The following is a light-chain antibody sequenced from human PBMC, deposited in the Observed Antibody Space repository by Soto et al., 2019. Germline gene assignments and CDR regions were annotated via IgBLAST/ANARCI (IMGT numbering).Light chain of an antibody. CDR3: QHHTNWPLT. V-gene: IGKV3-11*01. Sequence: EIVLTQSPATLSLSPGERATLSCRASQSVSSNLAWYQQKPGQAPRLLIYDASNRATGIPARFSGSGSGTDFTLAISSLEPEDFAFYYCQHHTNWPLTLGGGTKVEIK. J-gene: IGKJ4*01. CDR1: QSVSSN. CDR2: DAS.